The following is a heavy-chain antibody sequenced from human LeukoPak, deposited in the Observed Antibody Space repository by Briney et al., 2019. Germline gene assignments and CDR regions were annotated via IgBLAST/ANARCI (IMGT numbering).Heavy chain of an antibody. J-gene: IGHJ6*03. V-gene: IGHV4-34*01. CDR2: INHSGST. Sequence: PSETLSLTCAVYGGSFSGYYWSWIRQPPGKGLEWIGEINHSGSTNYNPSLKSRVTISVDTSKNQFSLKLSSVTAADTAVYYCARGPLYYDFWSGYYTHYMDVWGEGTTVTVSS. CDR1: GGSFSGYY. CDR3: ARGPLYYDFWSGYYTHYMDV. D-gene: IGHD3-3*01.